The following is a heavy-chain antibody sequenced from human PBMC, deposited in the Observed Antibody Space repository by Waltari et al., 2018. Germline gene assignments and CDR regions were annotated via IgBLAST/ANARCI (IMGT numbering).Heavy chain of an antibody. CDR1: GFTVTSTY. CDR3: ARGGQIVRPRPLDL. CDR2: IYSSATT. Sequence: EGQLVESGVGLVKPGGALGLSCAASGFTVTSTYMNWVRQAPGKGLEWVSTIYSSATTFYADSVKGRFTISRDNSKNLLFLQMDDLRVNDTAVYYCARGGQIVRPRPLDLWGPGTLVTVSS. J-gene: IGHJ3*01. D-gene: IGHD6-6*01. V-gene: IGHV3-66*01.